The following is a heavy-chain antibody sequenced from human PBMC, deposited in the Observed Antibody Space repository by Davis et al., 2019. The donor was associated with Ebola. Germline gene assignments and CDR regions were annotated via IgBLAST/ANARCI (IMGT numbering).Heavy chain of an antibody. CDR2: IAYDGTTQ. J-gene: IGHJ4*01. CDR1: GFTFRHYA. D-gene: IGHD3-22*01. Sequence: GESLKISCAASGFTFRHYAIHWVRQAPGKGLEWVAVIAYDGTTQYYADSVNGRVTISSDNSKNTLYLQMNSLIDEDTAVYYCARDGLAAGGVTMKCLDYWGHGTLVTVSS. V-gene: IGHV3-30*14. CDR3: ARDGLAAGGVTMKCLDY.